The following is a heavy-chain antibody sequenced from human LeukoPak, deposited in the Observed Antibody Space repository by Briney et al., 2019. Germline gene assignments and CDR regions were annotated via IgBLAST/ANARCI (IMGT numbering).Heavy chain of an antibody. CDR3: AKGFYSSGWYGDY. D-gene: IGHD6-19*01. V-gene: IGHV3-74*01. J-gene: IGHJ4*02. Sequence: GGSLRLSCTASGFSFSGHWMHWARQLPGKGLVWVSRISPTGSTTSYADSVKGRFTISRDNAKNSLYLQMNSLRAEDTALYYCAKGFYSSGWYGDYWGQGTLVTVSS. CDR2: ISPTGSTT. CDR1: GFSFSGHW.